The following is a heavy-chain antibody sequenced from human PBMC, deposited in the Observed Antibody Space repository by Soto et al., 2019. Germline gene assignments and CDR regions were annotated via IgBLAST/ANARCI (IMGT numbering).Heavy chain of an antibody. Sequence: SETLSLTCTVSGGSVGRGSYYWSGIRQPPGKGLEWIGYIYYSGSTNYNPSLKSRVTISVDTSKNQFSLKLSSVTAADTAVYYCARDDSNYGGFDYWGQGTLVTVXS. CDR1: GGSVGRGSYY. D-gene: IGHD4-4*01. CDR2: IYYSGST. V-gene: IGHV4-61*01. CDR3: ARDDSNYGGFDY. J-gene: IGHJ4*02.